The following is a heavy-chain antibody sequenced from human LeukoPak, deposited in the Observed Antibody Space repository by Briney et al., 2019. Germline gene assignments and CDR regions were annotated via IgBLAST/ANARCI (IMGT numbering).Heavy chain of an antibody. CDR1: GFTFSTYG. CDR3: ARGRTAMGDY. V-gene: IGHV3-66*01. J-gene: IGHJ4*02. D-gene: IGHD5-18*01. CDR2: IYSGGST. Sequence: GRSLRLSCAASGFTFSTYGMHWVRQAPGKGLEWVSVIYSGGSTYYADSVKGRFTISRDNSKNTLYLQMNSLRAEDTAVYYCARGRTAMGDYWGQGTLVTVSS.